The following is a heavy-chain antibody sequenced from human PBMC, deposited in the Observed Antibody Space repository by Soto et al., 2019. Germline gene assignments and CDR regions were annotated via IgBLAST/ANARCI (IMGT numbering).Heavy chain of an antibody. CDR3: ARARVLYCSGGSCYQRGAFDI. Sequence: GGSLRLSCAASGFTFSSYAMHWVRQAPGKGLEWVAVISYDGSNKYYADSVKGRFTISRDNSKNTLYLQMNSLRAEDTAVYYCARARVLYCSGGSCYQRGAFDIWGQGTMVTVSS. V-gene: IGHV3-30-3*01. D-gene: IGHD2-15*01. J-gene: IGHJ3*02. CDR2: ISYDGSNK. CDR1: GFTFSSYA.